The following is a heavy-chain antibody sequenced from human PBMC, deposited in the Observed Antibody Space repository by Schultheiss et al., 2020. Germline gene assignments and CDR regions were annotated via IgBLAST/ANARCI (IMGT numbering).Heavy chain of an antibody. CDR2: IIPIFGTA. D-gene: IGHD6-13*01. J-gene: IGHJ5*02. V-gene: IGHV1-69*13. Sequence: SVKGSCKASGGTFSSYAISWVRQAPGQGLEWMGGIIPIFGTANYAQKFQGRVTITADESTSTAYMELSSLRSEDTAVYYCARGTSSSSPDWFDPWGQGTLVTVSS. CDR1: GGTFSSYA. CDR3: ARGTSSSSPDWFDP.